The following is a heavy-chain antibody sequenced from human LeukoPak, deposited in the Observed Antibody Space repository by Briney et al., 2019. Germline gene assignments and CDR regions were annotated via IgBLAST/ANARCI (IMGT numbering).Heavy chain of an antibody. Sequence: GRSLRLSCAASGFTFHDCAMHWVRQAPGKGLEWVSGISWNSGSIGYADSVKGRFTISRDNAKNSLYLQMNSLSAEDMALYYCAKVHYGSGSYYNGAFDIWGQGTMVTVSS. CDR1: GFTFHDCA. D-gene: IGHD3-10*01. CDR2: ISWNSGSI. V-gene: IGHV3-9*03. J-gene: IGHJ3*02. CDR3: AKVHYGSGSYYNGAFDI.